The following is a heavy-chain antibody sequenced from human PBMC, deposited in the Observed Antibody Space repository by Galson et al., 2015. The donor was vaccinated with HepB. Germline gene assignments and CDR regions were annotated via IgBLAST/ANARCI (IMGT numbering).Heavy chain of an antibody. V-gene: IGHV3-30*02. Sequence: SLRLSCAASGFTFSSYGMHWVRQAPGKGLEWVAFIRYDGSNKYYADSVKGRFTISRDNSKNTLYLQMNSLRAEDTAVYYCTKDPALPGNEFAIIFGGKGTDYYDSSGYYNWFDPWGQGTLVTVSS. J-gene: IGHJ5*02. D-gene: IGHD3-22*01. CDR1: GFTFSSYG. CDR2: IRYDGSNK. CDR3: TKDPALPGNEFAIIFGGKGTDYYDSSGYYNWFDP.